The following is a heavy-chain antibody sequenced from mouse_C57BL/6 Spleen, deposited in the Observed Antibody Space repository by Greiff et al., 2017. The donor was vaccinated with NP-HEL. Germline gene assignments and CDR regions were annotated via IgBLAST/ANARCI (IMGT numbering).Heavy chain of an antibody. CDR1: GYAFSSYW. CDR3: GKGGVDYDYDDAMDY. V-gene: IGHV1-80*01. Sequence: VQLQQSGAELVKPGASVKISCKASGYAFSSYWMNWVKQRPGKGLEWIGQIYPGDGDTNYNGKFKGKATLTADKSSSTAYMQLSSLTSEDSAVYFCGKGGVDYDYDDAMDYWGQGTSVTVSS. CDR2: IYPGDGDT. D-gene: IGHD2-4*01. J-gene: IGHJ4*01.